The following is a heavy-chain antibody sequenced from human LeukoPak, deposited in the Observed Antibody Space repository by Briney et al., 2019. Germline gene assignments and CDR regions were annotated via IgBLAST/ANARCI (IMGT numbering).Heavy chain of an antibody. Sequence: PGGSLRLSCAASGFTFGSYGMHWVRQAPGKGLEWVAFIRYDGSNKYYADSVKGRFTISRDNSKNTLYLQMNRLRTEGTAVYYCAKDDSSGYYYWGQGTLVTVSS. J-gene: IGHJ4*02. CDR2: IRYDGSNK. D-gene: IGHD3-22*01. CDR3: AKDDSSGYYY. V-gene: IGHV3-30*02. CDR1: GFTFGSYG.